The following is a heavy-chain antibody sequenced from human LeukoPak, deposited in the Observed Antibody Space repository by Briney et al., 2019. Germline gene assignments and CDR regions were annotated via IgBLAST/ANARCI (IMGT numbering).Heavy chain of an antibody. D-gene: IGHD3-22*01. CDR2: INPSGGST. J-gene: IGHJ3*02. V-gene: IGHV1-46*01. CDR3: ARARRDYDSSERYAFDI. Sequence: GASVKVSCKASGYTFTSYYMHWVRQAPGQGLEWMGIINPSGGSTSYAQKFQGRVTMTRDTSTSTVYMELSSLRSEDTAVYYCARARRDYDSSERYAFDIWGQGTMVTVSS. CDR1: GYTFTSYY.